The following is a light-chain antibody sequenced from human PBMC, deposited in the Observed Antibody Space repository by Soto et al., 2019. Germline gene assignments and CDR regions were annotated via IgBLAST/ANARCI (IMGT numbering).Light chain of an antibody. V-gene: IGKV1-39*01. CDR1: QSISRF. CDR3: QQTYITPPWT. CDR2: AAS. Sequence: DIQMTQSPSSLSASVGDRVTITCRASQSISRFLNWYQQKSGKPPQLLIYAASSLQSGVPSRFSGSGSGTDFTLTISSLQPEDFATYYCQQTYITPPWTFGQRSKVEIK. J-gene: IGKJ1*01.